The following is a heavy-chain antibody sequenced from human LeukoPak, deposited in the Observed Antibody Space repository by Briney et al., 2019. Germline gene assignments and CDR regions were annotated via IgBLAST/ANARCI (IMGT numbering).Heavy chain of an antibody. CDR3: ARYGPDRQAFDI. J-gene: IGHJ3*02. CDR1: GGSISSGAYY. D-gene: IGHD3-10*01. V-gene: IGHV4-30-4*08. CDR2: IYYSGST. Sequence: SQTLSHTCTVSGGSISSGAYYWSWIRQHPGKGLEWIGYIYYSGSTNYNPSLKSRVSISVDTSKNQFSLKLSSVTAADTAVYYCARYGPDRQAFDIWGQGTMVTVSS.